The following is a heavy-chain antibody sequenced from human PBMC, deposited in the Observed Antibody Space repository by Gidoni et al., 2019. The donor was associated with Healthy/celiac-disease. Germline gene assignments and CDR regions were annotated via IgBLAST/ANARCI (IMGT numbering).Heavy chain of an antibody. D-gene: IGHD1-26*01. V-gene: IGHV3-33*01. J-gene: IGHJ4*02. CDR2: IWYDGSNK. CDR1: GFTFSSYG. CDR3: ARPVSPWEYSGSYYVNPPFDY. Sequence: QVQLVESGGGVVQPGRSLRLSCAASGFTFSSYGMHWVRQAPGKGLEWVAVIWYDGSNKYYADSVKGRFTISRDNSKNTLYLQMNSLRAEDTAVYYCARPVSPWEYSGSYYVNPPFDYWGQGTLVTVSS.